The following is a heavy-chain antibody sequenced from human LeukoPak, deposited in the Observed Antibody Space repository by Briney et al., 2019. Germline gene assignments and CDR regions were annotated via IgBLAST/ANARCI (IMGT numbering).Heavy chain of an antibody. CDR2: INPNSGGT. D-gene: IGHD6-13*01. V-gene: IGHV1-2*02. Sequence: ASVKVSCKASGYTFTGYYMHWVRQAPGQGLEWMGLINPNSGGTNYAQKFQGRVTMTRDTSISTAYMELSRLRSDDTAVYYCARAAGTSPDYYYYYMDVWGKGTTVTVSS. CDR1: GYTFTGYY. CDR3: ARAAGTSPDYYYYYMDV. J-gene: IGHJ6*03.